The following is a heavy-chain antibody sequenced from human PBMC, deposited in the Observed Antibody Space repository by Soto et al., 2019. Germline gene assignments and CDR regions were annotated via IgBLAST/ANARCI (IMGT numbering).Heavy chain of an antibody. CDR2: IYSDGSRK. CDR1: GFTFSSSW. CDR3: ARGPTGWYGYDY. Sequence: EVQLVESGGGLVQPGGSLRLSCAASGFTFSSSWMHWVRQAPGKGLVWVSRIYSDGSRKNYADSVQGRFTISRDNAKNTLYLQMNSLRAEDTALYYCARGPTGWYGYDYWGQGTLVTVSS. J-gene: IGHJ4*02. D-gene: IGHD6-19*01. V-gene: IGHV3-74*01.